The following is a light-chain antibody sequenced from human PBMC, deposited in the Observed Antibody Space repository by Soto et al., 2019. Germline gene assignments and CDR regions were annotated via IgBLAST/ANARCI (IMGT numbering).Light chain of an antibody. V-gene: IGKV1-5*01. CDR2: DAS. J-gene: IGKJ1*01. Sequence: IQMPTSPSTISAAVVYISHITCRASQSISRWLAWYQQKPGKPPKLLIYDASSLESGVPSRFSGSGSGTEFTLTISSLEPDDFATYYCQQYDTYWSFGQGTKVDIK. CDR1: QSISRW. CDR3: QQYDTYWS.